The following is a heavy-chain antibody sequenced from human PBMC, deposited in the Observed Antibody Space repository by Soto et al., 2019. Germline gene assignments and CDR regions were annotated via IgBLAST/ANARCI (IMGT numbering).Heavy chain of an antibody. CDR3: ARDLAQSSGYYFVREGWGDH. CDR1: GGSISSYY. J-gene: IGHJ5*02. CDR2: IYYSGST. Sequence: SEPLSLTCTVSGGSISSYYWSWIRQPPGKGLEWIGYIYYSGSTNYNPSLKSRVTISVDTSKNHFSLKLSSVTAADTAVYYCARDLAQSSGYYFVREGWGDHWGQVTRVIVS. V-gene: IGHV4-59*01. D-gene: IGHD3-22*01.